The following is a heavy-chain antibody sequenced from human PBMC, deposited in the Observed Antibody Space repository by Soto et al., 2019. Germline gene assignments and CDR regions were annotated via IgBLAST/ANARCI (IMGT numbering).Heavy chain of an antibody. V-gene: IGHV1-18*01. Sequence: QVQLVQSGAEVKKPGASVKVSCKASGYTFTSYGISWVRQAPGQGLEWMGWISAYNGNTNYAQKLQGRVTMTTDTSTSTAYMELRSLRSDDTAVYCCARDETSPGYSYGYRWFDPWGQGTLVTVSS. D-gene: IGHD5-18*01. CDR1: GYTFTSYG. CDR3: ARDETSPGYSYGYRWFDP. CDR2: ISAYNGNT. J-gene: IGHJ5*02.